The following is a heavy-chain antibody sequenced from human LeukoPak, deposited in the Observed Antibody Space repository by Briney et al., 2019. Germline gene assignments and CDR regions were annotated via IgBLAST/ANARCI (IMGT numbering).Heavy chain of an antibody. J-gene: IGHJ5*02. CDR1: GDSMSRFS. CDR3: ATSLAVAGTRGWFDH. V-gene: IGHV4-4*08. D-gene: IGHD6-19*01. Sequence: SDTLSLTYTFSGDSMSRFSWHWIRQPPGKGLEWIGHIYTSGTTNSNRSLKSRVTMSIDTSKNHVSLKLNSVTAADTAVYYCATSLAVAGTRGWFDHWGQGTLIAVSS. CDR2: IYTSGTT.